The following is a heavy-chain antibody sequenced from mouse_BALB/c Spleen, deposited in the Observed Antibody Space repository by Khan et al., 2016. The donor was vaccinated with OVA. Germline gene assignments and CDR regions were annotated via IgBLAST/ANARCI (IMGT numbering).Heavy chain of an antibody. CDR1: GLHIKDTY. CDR3: ARTDA. CDR2: IDPANGNT. V-gene: IGHV14-3*02. J-gene: IGHJ2*01. Sequence: VQLKQSGAELVKPGASVKLSCTASGLHIKDTYMHWVKQRPEPGLEWIGRIDPANGNTKFDPKYQGRATITPDTSSKAAYLQLSRLASGDTDVSYCARTDAWGQGTTLTVST.